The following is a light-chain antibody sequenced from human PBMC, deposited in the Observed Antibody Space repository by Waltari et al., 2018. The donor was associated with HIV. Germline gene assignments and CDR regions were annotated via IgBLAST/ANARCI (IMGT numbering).Light chain of an antibody. CDR3: ATWDDSLNGHWV. CDR2: RTS. V-gene: IGLV1-44*01. CDR1: ASNIGSNV. Sequence: QSVLTQPPSLSGTPGQRLTISCSGSASNIGSNVVHWYQQLPGAAPKVLIYRTSQRPSGVPDRFSGSKSGTSGSLAISGLQSEDEATYYCATWDDSLNGHWVFGGGTKLTVL. J-gene: IGLJ3*02.